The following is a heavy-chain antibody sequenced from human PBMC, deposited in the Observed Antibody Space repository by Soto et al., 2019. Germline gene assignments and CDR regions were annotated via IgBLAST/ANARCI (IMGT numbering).Heavy chain of an antibody. Sequence: QEPLQESGPGLVKPSETLSLTCSVSGGSIRSYYWSWIRQPPGKGLEWIGYISYSGSTNYNPSLKSRVTISVDTSKNQFSLKLSSVTATDTAVYYCARNLPMDYWGQGTLVTVSS. D-gene: IGHD2-2*01. J-gene: IGHJ4*02. CDR3: ARNLPMDY. CDR2: ISYSGST. CDR1: GGSIRSYY. V-gene: IGHV4-59*01.